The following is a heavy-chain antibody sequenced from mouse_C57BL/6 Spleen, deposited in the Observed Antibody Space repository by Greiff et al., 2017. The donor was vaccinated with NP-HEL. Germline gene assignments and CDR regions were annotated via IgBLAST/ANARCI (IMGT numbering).Heavy chain of an antibody. D-gene: IGHD2-4*01. CDR1: GYTFTSYG. V-gene: IGHV1-81*01. CDR3: ARSGVPNYDYDGRFAY. J-gene: IGHJ3*01. CDR2: IYPRSGNT. Sequence: QVQLQQSGAELARPGASVKLSCKASGYTFTSYGISWVKQRTGQGLEWIGEIYPRSGNTYYNEKFKGKATLTADKSSSTAYMELRSLTSEDSAVYFCARSGVPNYDYDGRFAYWGQGTLVTVSA.